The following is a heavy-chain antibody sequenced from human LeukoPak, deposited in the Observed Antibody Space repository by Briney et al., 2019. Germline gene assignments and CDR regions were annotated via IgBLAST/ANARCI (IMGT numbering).Heavy chain of an antibody. CDR3: ARGGTTVTPGLLWFDP. CDR2: IFYSGSA. D-gene: IGHD4-17*01. V-gene: IGHV4-31*03. Sequence: SQTLSLTCTVSGGSISSGDYYWNWIRQHPEKSLEWIGYIFYSGSAYYNPSLKSRVTISVDTSKNQFSLKLSSVTAEDTAVYYCARGGTTVTPGLLWFDPWGQGTLVTVSS. CDR1: GGSISSGDYY. J-gene: IGHJ5*02.